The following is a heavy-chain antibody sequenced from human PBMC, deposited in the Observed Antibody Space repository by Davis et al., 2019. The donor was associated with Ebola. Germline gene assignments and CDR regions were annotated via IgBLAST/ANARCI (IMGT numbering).Heavy chain of an antibody. V-gene: IGHV3-11*01. CDR1: GFTFSDYY. Sequence: PGGSLRLSCAASGFTFSDYYMSWIRQAPGKGLGWVSYISSSGSTIYYADSVKGRFTISRDNAKNSLYLQMNSLRAEDTAVYYCGRVPSSGQLDGMDVWGKGTTVTVSS. CDR2: ISSSGSTI. D-gene: IGHD3-22*01. CDR3: GRVPSSGQLDGMDV. J-gene: IGHJ6*04.